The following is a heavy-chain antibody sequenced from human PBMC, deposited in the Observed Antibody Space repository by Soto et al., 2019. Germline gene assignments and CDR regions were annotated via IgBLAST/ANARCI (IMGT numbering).Heavy chain of an antibody. J-gene: IGHJ6*02. D-gene: IGHD3-22*01. CDR2: ISSSGSTI. CDR1: GFTFSSYE. Sequence: GESLKISCAASGFTFSSYEMNWVRQAPGKGLEWVSYISSSGSTIYYADSVKGRFTISRDNAKNSLYLQMNSLRAEDTAVYYCARLGNYYDSSGYFPYYGMDVWGQGTTVTVSS. V-gene: IGHV3-48*03. CDR3: ARLGNYYDSSGYFPYYGMDV.